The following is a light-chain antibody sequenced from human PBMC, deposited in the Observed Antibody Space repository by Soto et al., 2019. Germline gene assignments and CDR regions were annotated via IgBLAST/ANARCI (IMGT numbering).Light chain of an antibody. CDR1: SGDVGSYDL. CDR2: EGS. V-gene: IGLV2-23*01. J-gene: IGLJ2*01. CDR3: SSYAGSDTLV. Sequence: ALTQPASVSGSPGQSITISCTGTSGDVGSYDLVSWYQHHPGNAPKVMIYEGSRRPSGVSNRFSGSKSGNTASLTISGLQAEDEADYYCSSYAGSDTLVFGGGTKLTVL.